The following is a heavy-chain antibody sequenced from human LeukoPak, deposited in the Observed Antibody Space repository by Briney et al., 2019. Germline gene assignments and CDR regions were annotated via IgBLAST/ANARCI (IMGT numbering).Heavy chain of an antibody. CDR2: IHYSGST. V-gene: IGHV4-39*07. J-gene: IGHJ4*02. CDR3: ARGYWFYFDY. CDR1: GGSISSSSYY. D-gene: IGHD2-8*02. Sequence: SETLSLTCTVSGGSISSSSYYWGWIRQPPGKGLEWIGSIHYSGSTNYNPSLKSRVTISADTSKNQFSLKQISVTAADTAVYYCARGYWFYFDYWGQGTLVTVSS.